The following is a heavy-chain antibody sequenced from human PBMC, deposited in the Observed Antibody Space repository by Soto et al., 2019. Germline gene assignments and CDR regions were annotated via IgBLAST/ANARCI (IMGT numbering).Heavy chain of an antibody. J-gene: IGHJ6*03. CDR1: GVTFSSFS. CDR2: ILSISASI. CDR3: ARYSGAQLVRRGFYYYYTDV. D-gene: IGHD6-6*01. V-gene: IGHV3-21*01. Sequence: EVQLEESGGGLVKPGGSLRLSCTASGVTFSSFSFNWVRQAPGKGLECVSFILSISASIYYADSVKGRFTISRDNAKNSLYLQMNSLKDEDTAVYYCARYSGAQLVRRGFYYYYTDVWGKGTTVTVSS.